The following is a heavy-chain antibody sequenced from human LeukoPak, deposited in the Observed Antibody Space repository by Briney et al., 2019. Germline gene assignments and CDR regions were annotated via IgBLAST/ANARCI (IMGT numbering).Heavy chain of an antibody. CDR2: MYFTGTT. V-gene: IGHV4-39*01. D-gene: IGHD3-9*01. CDR1: GGSITTSGDY. J-gene: IGHJ4*02. Sequence: SETLSLTCTVSGGSITTSGDYWNWIRQPPGKGLEWFGNMYFTGTTYYNPSLKSRVTISIDTSKNQFFLKLTSVTAADTAVYYCARSLRYGRVDYWGQGSLVSVSS. CDR3: ARSLRYGRVDY.